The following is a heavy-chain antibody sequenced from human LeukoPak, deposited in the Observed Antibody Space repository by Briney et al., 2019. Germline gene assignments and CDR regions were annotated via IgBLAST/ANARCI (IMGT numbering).Heavy chain of an antibody. D-gene: IGHD2-2*01. J-gene: IGHJ5*02. V-gene: IGHV1-2*02. CDR1: GYTFTSYG. CDR2: INPNSGGT. Sequence: ASVKVSCKASGYTFTSYGISWVRQAPGQGLEWMGWINPNSGGTNYAQKFQGRVTMTRDTSISTAYMELSRLRSDDTAVYYCARGSLVVVVPAAIHSWGQGTLVTVSS. CDR3: ARGSLVVVVPAAIHS.